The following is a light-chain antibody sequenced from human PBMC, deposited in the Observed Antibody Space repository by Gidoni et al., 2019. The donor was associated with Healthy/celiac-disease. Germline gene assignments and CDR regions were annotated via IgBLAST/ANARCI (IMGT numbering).Light chain of an antibody. V-gene: IGKV1-8*01. CDR1: QGISSY. CDR2: AAS. CDR3: LQYYSYPLT. Sequence: AIRMTQSPSSFSASTGARVTITCRASQGISSYLAWYQQKPGKAPKLLIYAASTLQSGVPSRFSGSGSGTDFTLTISCLQSEDFATYYCLQYYSYPLTFGGGTKVEIK. J-gene: IGKJ4*01.